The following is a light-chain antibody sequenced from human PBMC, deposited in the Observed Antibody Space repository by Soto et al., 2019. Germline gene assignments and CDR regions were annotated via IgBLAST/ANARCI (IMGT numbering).Light chain of an antibody. CDR2: GAS. Sequence: EIVLTQSPATLSLSPGERATLSSRALQSVSSYLAWYQQKPGQAPRLLIYGASNRATGIPARFSGSGSGTVCTLSISGLEREDSAVYYCLRRSNWLTVGGGTKVEIK. CDR1: QSVSSY. V-gene: IGKV3-11*01. CDR3: LRRSNWLT. J-gene: IGKJ4*01.